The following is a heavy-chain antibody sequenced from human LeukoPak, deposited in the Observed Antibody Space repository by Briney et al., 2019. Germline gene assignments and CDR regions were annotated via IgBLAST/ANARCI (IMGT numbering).Heavy chain of an antibody. CDR2: ISGSGGST. Sequence: PGGSLRLSCAASGFTFSSYAMSWVRQAPGKGLEWVSAISGSGGSTYYADSEKGRFTISRDNSKNTLYLQMNSLRAEDTAVYYCAKDRWDMTTVTPVDYWGQGTLVTVSS. CDR3: AKDRWDMTTVTPVDY. V-gene: IGHV3-23*01. J-gene: IGHJ4*02. D-gene: IGHD4-17*01. CDR1: GFTFSSYA.